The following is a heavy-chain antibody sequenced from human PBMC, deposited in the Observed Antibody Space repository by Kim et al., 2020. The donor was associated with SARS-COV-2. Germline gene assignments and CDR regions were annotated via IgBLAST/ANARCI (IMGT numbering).Heavy chain of an antibody. Sequence: GGSLRLSCAASGFTFDSYAMSWVRQAPGKGLEWVASITGNGKSTYYADSVRGRFTISRVNSKNTLFLHMNSLRAEDRAVYFCAKGGDYCSGGSCYPIDAFNIWGEGTAVTVSS. J-gene: IGHJ3*02. V-gene: IGHV3-23*01. D-gene: IGHD2-15*01. CDR3: AKGGDYCSGGSCYPIDAFNI. CDR2: ITGNGKST. CDR1: GFTFDSYA.